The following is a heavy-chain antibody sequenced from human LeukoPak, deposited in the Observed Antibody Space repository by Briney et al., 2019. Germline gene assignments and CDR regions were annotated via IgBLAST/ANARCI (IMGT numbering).Heavy chain of an antibody. J-gene: IGHJ5*02. V-gene: IGHV4-34*01. CDR3: ARGRLGSRITVVRGFDP. D-gene: IGHD3-10*01. CDR2: INHSGST. CDR1: GGSFSGYY. Sequence: SETLSLTCAVYGGSFSGYYWSWIRQPPGKGLEWIGEINHSGSTNYNPSLKSRVTISVDTSKNQFSLKLSSVTAADTAVYYCARGRLGSRITVVRGFDPWGQGTLVTVSS.